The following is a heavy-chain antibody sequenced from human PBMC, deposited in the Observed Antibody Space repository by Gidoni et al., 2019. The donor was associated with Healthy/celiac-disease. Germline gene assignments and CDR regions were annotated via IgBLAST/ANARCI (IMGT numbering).Heavy chain of an antibody. J-gene: IGHJ4*02. CDR2: ISYDGSNK. CDR1: GFTFSSDA. CDR3: ARALIVGATNFDY. Sequence: QVQLVESGGGVVQPGRSLRLSCAASGFTFSSDAMHWVRQAPGKGLGWVAVISYDGSNKYYADSVKGRFTISRDNSKNTLYLQMNSLRAEDTAVYYCARALIVGATNFDYWGQGTLVTVSS. V-gene: IGHV3-30*01. D-gene: IGHD1-26*01.